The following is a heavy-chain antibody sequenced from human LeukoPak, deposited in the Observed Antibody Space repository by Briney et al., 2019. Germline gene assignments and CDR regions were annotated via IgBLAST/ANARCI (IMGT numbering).Heavy chain of an antibody. CDR3: ARDPYNGYYGDDYYYYMDV. Sequence: GSLRLSCAASGFTFSDYYMSWIRQAPGKGLEWVSYISSSGSTIYYADSVKGRFTISRDNAKNSLYLQMNSLRAEDTAVYYCARDPYNGYYGDDYYYYMDVWGKGTTVTISS. CDR1: GFTFSDYY. J-gene: IGHJ6*03. V-gene: IGHV3-11*04. CDR2: ISSSGSTI. D-gene: IGHD4-17*01.